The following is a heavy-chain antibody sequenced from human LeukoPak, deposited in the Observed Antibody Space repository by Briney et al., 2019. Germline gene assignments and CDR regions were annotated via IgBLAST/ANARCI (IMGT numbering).Heavy chain of an antibody. D-gene: IGHD1-26*01. J-gene: IGHJ4*02. V-gene: IGHV1-2*02. CDR1: GYTLTELS. CDR3: AGYRGGYVDY. CDR2: INPNSGGT. Sequence: ASVKVSCKVSGYTLTELSMHWVRQAPGQGLEWMGWINPNSGGTNYAQKFQGRVTMTRDTSISTAYMELSRLRSDDTAVYYCAGYRGGYVDYWGQGTLVTVSS.